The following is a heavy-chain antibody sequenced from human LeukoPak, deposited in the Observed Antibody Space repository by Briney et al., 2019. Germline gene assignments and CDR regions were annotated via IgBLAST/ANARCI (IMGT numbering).Heavy chain of an antibody. Sequence: TGGSLRLSCAASGFTFSIYAMSGVREAPGKGLEWGLAISGSGGSTYYADSVKGRFTISRDNSKNTLYLQMNSLRAEDTAVYYCAKAAQPNRGYCSSTSCKYYYMDVWGKGTTVTVSS. J-gene: IGHJ6*03. CDR1: GFTFSIYA. D-gene: IGHD2-2*01. CDR3: AKAAQPNRGYCSSTSCKYYYMDV. CDR2: ISGSGGST. V-gene: IGHV3-23*01.